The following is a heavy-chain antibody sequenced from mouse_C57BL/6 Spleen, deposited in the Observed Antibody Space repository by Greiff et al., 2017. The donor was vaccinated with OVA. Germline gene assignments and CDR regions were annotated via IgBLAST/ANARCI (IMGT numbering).Heavy chain of an antibody. CDR2: IYPGGGYT. D-gene: IGHD1-1*01. CDR1: GYTFTNYW. Sequence: QVQLQQSGAELVRPGPSVKMSCKASGYTFTNYWIGWAKQRPGHGLEWIGDIYPGGGYTNYNEKFKGKATLTADKSSSTAYMQFSSLTSEDSAIYYCARRYYGSSYDYYAMDYWGQGTSVTVSS. J-gene: IGHJ4*01. V-gene: IGHV1-63*01. CDR3: ARRYYGSSYDYYAMDY.